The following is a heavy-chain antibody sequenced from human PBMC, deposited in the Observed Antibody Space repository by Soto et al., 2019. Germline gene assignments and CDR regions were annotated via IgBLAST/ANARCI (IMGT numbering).Heavy chain of an antibody. CDR3: ARGSILAAYSHFDY. CDR1: GGSISSYY. D-gene: IGHD3-9*01. J-gene: IGHJ4*02. V-gene: IGHV4-59*01. Sequence: PSQTLSLTCTVSGGSISSYYWSWIRPPPGKGLEWIGFTYNIGNTNYNPSLKSRVTISGDTSKNQFTLKLTSVSAEDTAVYYCARGSILAAYSHFDYWGQGTLVTVSS. CDR2: TYNIGNT.